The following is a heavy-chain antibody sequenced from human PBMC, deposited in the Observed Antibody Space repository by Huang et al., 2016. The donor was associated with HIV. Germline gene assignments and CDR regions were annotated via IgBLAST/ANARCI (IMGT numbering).Heavy chain of an antibody. J-gene: IGHJ4*02. D-gene: IGHD3-16*02. Sequence: EVQLVESGGVMVQPGGSLRLSCAGSGFTFDDYTMHWVRQFPGKGLEWVALIRWDGFTTFYTDSVKGRFTVSRDNSKNSLYLQMNNLRTEDTAIYYCAKDYGRYSNYFDYWGQGTLVTVSS. V-gene: IGHV3-43*01. CDR1: GFTFDDYT. CDR2: IRWDGFTT. CDR3: AKDYGRYSNYFDY.